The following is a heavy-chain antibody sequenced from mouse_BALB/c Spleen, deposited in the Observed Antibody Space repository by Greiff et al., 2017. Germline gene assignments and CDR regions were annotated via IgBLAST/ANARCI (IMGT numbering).Heavy chain of an antibody. D-gene: IGHD4-1*01. Sequence: EVKVVESGGGLVKPGGSLKLSCAASGFTFSSYTMSWVRQTPEKRLEWVATISSGGSYTYYPDSVKGRFTISRDNAKNTLYLQMSSLKSEDTAMYYCTREILTGFFDYWGQGTTLTVSS. J-gene: IGHJ2*01. CDR1: GFTFSSYT. CDR2: ISSGGSYT. CDR3: TREILTGFFDY. V-gene: IGHV5-6-4*01.